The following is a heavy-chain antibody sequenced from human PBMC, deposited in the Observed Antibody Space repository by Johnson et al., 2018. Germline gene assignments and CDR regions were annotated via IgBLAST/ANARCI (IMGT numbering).Heavy chain of an antibody. J-gene: IGHJ3*02. CDR1: GGSISSSSYY. CDR2: IYYSGST. CDR3: ARGRAAMASDAFDI. V-gene: IGHV4-39*07. Sequence: QVQLQESGPGLVKPSETLSLTCTVSGGSISSSSYYWGWIRQPPGKGLEWIGSIYYSGSTYYNPSLKSRVTISVDTSKNQFSLKLSSVTAADTAVYCCARGRAAMASDAFDIWGQGTMVTVSS. D-gene: IGHD5-18*01.